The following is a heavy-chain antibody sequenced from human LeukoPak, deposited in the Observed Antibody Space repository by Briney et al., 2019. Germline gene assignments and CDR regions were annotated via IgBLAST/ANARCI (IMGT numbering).Heavy chain of an antibody. CDR1: GFTFNNYG. Sequence: PGGSLRLSCAASGFTFNNYGMDWGRQAPGKGLECVALISNDGSKKYYAGSAKGRFTISRDNSRNTVFLEMNSLRGDDTAVYFCARDWGRGDSKYLDFWGQGILVTVSS. CDR3: ARDWGRGDSKYLDF. V-gene: IGHV3-30*03. D-gene: IGHD4-17*01. CDR2: ISNDGSKK. J-gene: IGHJ4*02.